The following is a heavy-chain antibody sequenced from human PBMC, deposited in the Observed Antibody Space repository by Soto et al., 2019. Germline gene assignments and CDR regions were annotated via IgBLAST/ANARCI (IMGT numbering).Heavy chain of an antibody. Sequence: GESLKISCKGSGYSFTSYWIGWVRQMPGRGLEWMGIIYPGDSDTRYSPSFQGQVTISADKSISTAYLQWSSLKASDTAMYYCASPEKTNEKKNYFDYWGQGTLVTVSS. V-gene: IGHV5-51*01. CDR1: GYSFTSYW. CDR3: ASPEKTNEKKNYFDY. D-gene: IGHD1-1*01. CDR2: IYPGDSDT. J-gene: IGHJ4*02.